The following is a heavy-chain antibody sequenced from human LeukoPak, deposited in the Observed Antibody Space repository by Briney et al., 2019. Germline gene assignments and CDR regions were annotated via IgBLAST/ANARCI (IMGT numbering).Heavy chain of an antibody. V-gene: IGHV3-48*02. D-gene: IGHD4-23*01. CDR3: ARVTAGKGGNADY. Sequence: GGSLRLSCAASGFTFSSYSMNWVRQAPGKGLEWVSYITSSSSTIYYADSVKGRFTISRDNAKNSLYLQMNSLRDEDTAVYYCARVTAGKGGNADYWGQGTLVTVSS. J-gene: IGHJ4*02. CDR2: ITSSSSTI. CDR1: GFTFSSYS.